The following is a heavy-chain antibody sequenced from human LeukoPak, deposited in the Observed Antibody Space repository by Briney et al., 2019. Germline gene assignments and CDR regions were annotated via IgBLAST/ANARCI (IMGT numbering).Heavy chain of an antibody. V-gene: IGHV3-23*01. D-gene: IGHD3-9*01. CDR3: AKANLYDILTGYYNFNL. CDR2: ISGSGGST. J-gene: IGHJ5*02. CDR1: GFTFSSYA. Sequence: PGGSLRLSCAASGFTFSSYAMIWVRQAPGKGLEWVSAISGSGGSTYYADSVKGRFTISRDNSKNTLHLQMNSLRAEDTAVYYCAKANLYDILTGYYNFNLWGQGTLVTVSS.